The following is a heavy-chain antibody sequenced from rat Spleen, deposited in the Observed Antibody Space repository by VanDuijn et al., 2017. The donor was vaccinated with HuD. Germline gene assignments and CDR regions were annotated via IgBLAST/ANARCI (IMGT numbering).Heavy chain of an antibody. CDR3: ATDRAPIDY. Sequence: EVQLVESGGGLVQPGRSLKLSCAASGFTFSDYNMAWVRQAPKKGLEWVASISPSGGSTYYPDSVKGRFTISRDNAKSTLYLQMDSLRSEDTATYYCATDRAPIDYWGQGVMVTVSS. V-gene: IGHV5-27*01. J-gene: IGHJ2*01. CDR1: GFTFSDYN. CDR2: ISPSGGST.